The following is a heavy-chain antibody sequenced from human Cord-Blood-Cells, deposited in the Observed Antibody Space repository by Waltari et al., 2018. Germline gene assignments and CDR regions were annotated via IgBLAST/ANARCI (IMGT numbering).Heavy chain of an antibody. J-gene: IGHJ3*02. CDR1: GFTFSGPA. Sequence: EVQLVESGGGLVQPGGSLKLFCAASGFTFSGPAMHWVRQASGKGLEWVGRIRSKANSYATAYAASVKGRFTISRDDSKNTAYLQMNSLKTDDTAVYYCTRHDGESIPFDIWGQGTMVTVSS. D-gene: IGHD3-10*01. CDR2: IRSKANSYAT. V-gene: IGHV3-73*02. CDR3: TRHDGESIPFDI.